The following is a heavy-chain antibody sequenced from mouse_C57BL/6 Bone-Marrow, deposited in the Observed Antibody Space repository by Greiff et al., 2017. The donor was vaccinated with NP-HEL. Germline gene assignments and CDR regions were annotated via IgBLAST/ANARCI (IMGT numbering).Heavy chain of an antibody. CDR3: TREGGMDGYYLAWFAY. CDR2: IYPGNSDT. Sequence: VQLQQSGTVLARPGASVKMSCKTSGYTFTSYWMHWVKQRPGQGLEWIGAIYPGNSDTSYNQKFKGKAKLTAVTSASTAYMELSSLTNEDSAVYYCTREGGMDGYYLAWFAYWGQGTLVTVSA. CDR1: GYTFTSYW. D-gene: IGHD2-3*01. V-gene: IGHV1-5*01. J-gene: IGHJ3*01.